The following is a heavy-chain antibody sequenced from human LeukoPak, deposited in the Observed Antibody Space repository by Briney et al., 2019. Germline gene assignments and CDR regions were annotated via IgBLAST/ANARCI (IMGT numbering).Heavy chain of an antibody. CDR2: ISPYNDNR. CDR1: GYTFTNYG. Sequence: ASVKVSCKASGYTFTNYGISWVRQAPGQGLEWMGWISPYNDNRNYAQKFQGRVTMTTDTSTSTAYMELRSLRSDDTAVYYCARSPYDSSGYYYYYWGQGTLVTVSS. V-gene: IGHV1-18*01. CDR3: ARSPYDSSGYYYYY. J-gene: IGHJ4*02. D-gene: IGHD3-22*01.